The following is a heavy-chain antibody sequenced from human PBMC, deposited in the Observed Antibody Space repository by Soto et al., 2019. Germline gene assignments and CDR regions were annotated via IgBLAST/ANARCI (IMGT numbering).Heavy chain of an antibody. CDR2: IIPILGIA. CDR3: AKGRGDYGDYYYFDY. Sequence: QVQLVQSGAEVKKPGSSVKVSCKASGGTFSSYTISWVRQAPGQGLEWMGRIIPILGIANYAQKFQGRVPITAHKSTSAAYMELSSLRSEDTAVYYCAKGRGDYGDYYYFDYWGQGTLVTVSS. V-gene: IGHV1-69*02. CDR1: GGTFSSYT. D-gene: IGHD4-17*01. J-gene: IGHJ4*02.